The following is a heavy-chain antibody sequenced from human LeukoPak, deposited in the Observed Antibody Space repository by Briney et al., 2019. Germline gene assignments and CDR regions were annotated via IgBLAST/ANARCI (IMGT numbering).Heavy chain of an antibody. J-gene: IGHJ4*02. V-gene: IGHV3-23*01. CDR1: GFNFNNYA. CDR2: MTGPTDTT. Sequence: GRSLRLSCAASGFNFNNYAMSWVRQTPGKGLEWLSAMTGPTDTTYYAESVKGRFIISRDYSKSMVYLQMNSLRADDTAVYYCAKGAEIDHWGQGTLVTVSS. CDR3: AKGAEIDH.